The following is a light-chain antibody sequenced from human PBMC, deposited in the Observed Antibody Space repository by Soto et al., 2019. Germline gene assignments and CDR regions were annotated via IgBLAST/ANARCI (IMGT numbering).Light chain of an antibody. Sequence: EIAMTQSPATLSVSPGERATLSCRASQSVSSNLAWYQQKPGQAPRLLIYGASNRATGIPARFSGSGSGTEFTLTISSLQSEDFAVYYCQQYNKWPPRTFGQGTKVEIK. CDR3: QQYNKWPPRT. CDR2: GAS. J-gene: IGKJ1*01. V-gene: IGKV3-15*01. CDR1: QSVSSN.